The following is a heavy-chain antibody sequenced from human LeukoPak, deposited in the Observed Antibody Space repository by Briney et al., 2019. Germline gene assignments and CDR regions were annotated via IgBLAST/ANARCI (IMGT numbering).Heavy chain of an antibody. D-gene: IGHD3-10*01. J-gene: IGHJ3*02. CDR3: ARLTMLDAFDI. CDR1: GGSISSGDYY. Sequence: SETLSLTCTVSGGSISSGDYYWSWIRQPPGKGLEWIGYIYYSGSTNYNPSLKSRVTISVDTSKNQFSLKLSSVTAADTAVYYCARLTMLDAFDIWGQGTMVTVSS. V-gene: IGHV4-61*08. CDR2: IYYSGST.